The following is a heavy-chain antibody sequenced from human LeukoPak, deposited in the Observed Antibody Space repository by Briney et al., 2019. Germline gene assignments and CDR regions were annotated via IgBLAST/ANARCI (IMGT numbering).Heavy chain of an antibody. CDR3: ARGYGTYNWNDGIDY. D-gene: IGHD1-20*01. CDR2: ISAYNGNT. J-gene: IGHJ4*02. V-gene: IGHV1-18*01. CDR1: GSTFTSYG. Sequence: ASVKVSCKASGSTFTSYGISWVRQAPGQGLEWMGWISAYNGNTNYAQKLQGRVTMTTDTSTSTAYMELRSLRSDDTAVYYCARGYGTYNWNDGIDYWGQGTLVTVSS.